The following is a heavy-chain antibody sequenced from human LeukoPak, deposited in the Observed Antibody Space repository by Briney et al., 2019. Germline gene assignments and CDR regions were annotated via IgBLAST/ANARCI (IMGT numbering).Heavy chain of an antibody. J-gene: IGHJ3*02. V-gene: IGHV3-33*01. CDR2: TWYDGSNK. CDR1: GFTFSSYG. D-gene: IGHD3-10*01. CDR3: ARVHWGNYYLNAFDI. Sequence: QTGGSLRLSCAASGFTFSSYGMHWVRQAPGKGLEWVAVTWYDGSNKYYADSVKGRFTISRDNPKNTLYLQMNSPRVEDTAVYYCARVHWGNYYLNAFDIWGQGTMVTVSS.